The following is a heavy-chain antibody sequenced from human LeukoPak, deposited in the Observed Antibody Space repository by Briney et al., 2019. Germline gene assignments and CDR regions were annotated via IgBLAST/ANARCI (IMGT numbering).Heavy chain of an antibody. CDR1: GFTFSSYW. V-gene: IGHV3-7*01. J-gene: IGHJ4*02. CDR2: IKQDGSEK. CDR3: ARDLTIFGVGFDY. Sequence: GGSLRLSCAASGFTFSSYWMSWVRQAPGKGLEWVANIKQDGSEKYYVDSVKGRFTISRDNAKNSLYLQMNSLRAEDTAVYYCARDLTIFGVGFDYWGQGTLVTVSS. D-gene: IGHD3-3*01.